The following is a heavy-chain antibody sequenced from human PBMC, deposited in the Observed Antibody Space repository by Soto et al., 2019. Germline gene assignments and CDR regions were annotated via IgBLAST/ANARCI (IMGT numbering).Heavy chain of an antibody. J-gene: IGHJ6*03. V-gene: IGHV1-18*01. D-gene: IGHD2-8*01. CDR2: ISANNGNT. CDR3: ARFLNGPRPYYFYYMDV. Sequence: ASVKVSCQASGFSFISYALTWVRQAPGQGLEWMGWISANNGNTYYAQNLQGRVTMTTDTSTNTAYMELRSLRSDDTAVYYCARFLNGPRPYYFYYMDVWGKGTTVTVSS. CDR1: GFSFISYA.